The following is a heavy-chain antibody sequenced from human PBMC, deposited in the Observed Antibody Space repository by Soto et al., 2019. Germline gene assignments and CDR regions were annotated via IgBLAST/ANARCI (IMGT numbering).Heavy chain of an antibody. J-gene: IGHJ4*02. CDR1: GYTFTSYG. CDR2: VSAYNGNT. D-gene: IGHD6-6*01. V-gene: IGHV1-18*04. Sequence: QVQLVQSGAEVKKPGASVKVSCKASGYTFTSYGIIWVRQAPDQELEWMGWVSAYNGNTNYAQKLQGTVTMTTDTSTGSAYVSLRGRRADDTAVYYCARGGRIAAPMHRPKFLNDCGQETLVTDSS. CDR3: ARGGRIAAPMHRPKFLND.